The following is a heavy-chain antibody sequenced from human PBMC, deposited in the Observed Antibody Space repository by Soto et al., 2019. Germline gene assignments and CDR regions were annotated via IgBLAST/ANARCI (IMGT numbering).Heavy chain of an antibody. J-gene: IGHJ4*02. CDR1: GYTFPSYG. D-gene: IGHD6-19*01. CDR2: ISAYNGNT. Sequence: GASVKVSCKASGYTFPSYGISWVRQAPGQGLEWMGWISAYNGNTNYAQKLQGRVTMTTDTSTSTAYMELRSLRSADTAVYYCAREAIAVAGTNLDYWGQGTLVTVSS. V-gene: IGHV1-18*04. CDR3: AREAIAVAGTNLDY.